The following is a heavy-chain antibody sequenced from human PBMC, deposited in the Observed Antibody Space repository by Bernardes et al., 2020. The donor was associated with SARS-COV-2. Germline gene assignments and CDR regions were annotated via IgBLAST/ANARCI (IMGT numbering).Heavy chain of an antibody. Sequence: GGSLRLSCAASGFTFSTFWTTWVRQAPGKGLEWVANINQDGSETFYVDSVKGRFTISRDNAKNSLFMEMNTLRAEDTAVYYCARIYSTSSFDFDYWGQGTLVTVSS. CDR2: INQDGSET. CDR1: GFTFSTFW. D-gene: IGHD6-6*01. CDR3: ARIYSTSSFDFDY. J-gene: IGHJ4*02. V-gene: IGHV3-7*01.